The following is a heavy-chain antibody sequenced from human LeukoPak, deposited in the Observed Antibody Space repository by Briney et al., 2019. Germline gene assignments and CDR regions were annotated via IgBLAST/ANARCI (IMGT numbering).Heavy chain of an antibody. CDR1: GGSISSYY. Sequence: SETLSLTCTVAGGSISSYYWSWIRQPPGKGLEWIGYIYYSGSTNYNPSLKSRVTISVDTSKNQFSLKLSSVTAADTAVYYCARGYSYGYFDYWGQGTLVTVSS. D-gene: IGHD5-18*01. CDR3: ARGYSYGYFDY. V-gene: IGHV4-59*01. CDR2: IYYSGST. J-gene: IGHJ4*02.